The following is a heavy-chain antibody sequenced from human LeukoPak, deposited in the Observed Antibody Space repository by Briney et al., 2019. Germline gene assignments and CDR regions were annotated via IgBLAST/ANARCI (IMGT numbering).Heavy chain of an antibody. CDR3: ASAIVIPAWAFDL. D-gene: IGHD2/OR15-2a*01. J-gene: IGHJ3*01. CDR2: ISSSSSYI. Sequence: PGGSLRLSCAASGFTFSSYSMNWVRQAPGKGLEWVSSISSSSSYIYYADSVKGRFTISRDNAKNSLYLQMNSLRAEDTAVYYCASAIVIPAWAFDLWGQGTVVTVSS. CDR1: GFTFSSYS. V-gene: IGHV3-21*04.